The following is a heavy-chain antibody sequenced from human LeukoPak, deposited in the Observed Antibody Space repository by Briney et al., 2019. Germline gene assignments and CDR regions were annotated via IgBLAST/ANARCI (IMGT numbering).Heavy chain of an antibody. V-gene: IGHV3-23*01. CDR3: TKSSSWYADY. CDR2: ISGSGGST. Sequence: GGSLRPSCAASGFTFSSYAMSWVRQAPGKGLEWVSAISGSGGSTYYADSVKGRFTISRDNSKNTMYLQMNSLRAEDTAVYYCTKSSSWYADYWGQGTLVTVSS. CDR1: GFTFSSYA. D-gene: IGHD6-13*01. J-gene: IGHJ4*02.